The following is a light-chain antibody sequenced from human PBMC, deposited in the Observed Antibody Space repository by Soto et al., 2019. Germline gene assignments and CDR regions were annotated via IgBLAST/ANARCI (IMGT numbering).Light chain of an antibody. Sequence: QSALTQPASVSGSPGQSITISCTGTSSDVGGYNYVSWYQQHPGKAPKLMIYDVSNRPSGVSNRFSGSKSGTTASLTISGPQAEDEADYYCSSYTSSSTLNVVFGGGTKLTVL. CDR1: SSDVGGYNY. CDR2: DVS. J-gene: IGLJ2*01. V-gene: IGLV2-14*01. CDR3: SSYTSSSTLNVV.